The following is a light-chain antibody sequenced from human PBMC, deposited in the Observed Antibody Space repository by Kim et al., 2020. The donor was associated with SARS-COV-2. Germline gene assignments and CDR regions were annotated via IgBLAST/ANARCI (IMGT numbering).Light chain of an antibody. CDR1: SSDVGSYNL. CDR3: CSYAGSSTSYVV. V-gene: IGLV2-23*02. CDR2: EVS. J-gene: IGLJ2*01. Sequence: QSALTQPASVSGSPGQSITISCTGTSSDVGSYNLVSWYQQHPGKAPKLMIYEVSKRPSGVSNRFSGSKSGNTASLTISGLLAEDEADYYCCSYAGSSTSYVVFGGGTQLTVL.